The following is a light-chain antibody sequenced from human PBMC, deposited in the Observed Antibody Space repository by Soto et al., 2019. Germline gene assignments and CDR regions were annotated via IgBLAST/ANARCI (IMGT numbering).Light chain of an antibody. CDR3: QQYNNWPPMYT. Sequence: EIVMTQSPATLSVSPGERATLSCRASQSVTNNLAWYQQKPGQAPRLLIYRASIRATGIPARFSGSGSGIEFTLTISSLQSEDFEMYYCQQYNNWPPMYTFGQGTKLEI. CDR1: QSVTNN. CDR2: RAS. J-gene: IGKJ2*01. V-gene: IGKV3-15*01.